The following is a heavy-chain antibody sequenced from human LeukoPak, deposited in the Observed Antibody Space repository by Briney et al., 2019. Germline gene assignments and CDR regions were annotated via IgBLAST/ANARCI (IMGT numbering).Heavy chain of an antibody. Sequence: ASVKLSFKASGYTFTNYGISWVRQAPGQGLEWMGWISVYNGNTKYAQKLQGRVTMTTDTSTSTAYMELRSLRSDDTAVYYCARGAHYDSSGYFGYWGQGTLVTVSS. CDR3: ARGAHYDSSGYFGY. CDR2: ISVYNGNT. CDR1: GYTFTNYG. D-gene: IGHD3-22*01. J-gene: IGHJ4*02. V-gene: IGHV1-18*01.